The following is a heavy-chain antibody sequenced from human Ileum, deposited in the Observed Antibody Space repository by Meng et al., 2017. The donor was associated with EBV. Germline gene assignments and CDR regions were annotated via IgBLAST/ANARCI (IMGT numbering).Heavy chain of an antibody. CDR3: LRGSGGSV. J-gene: IGHJ1*01. D-gene: IGHD3-10*01. Sequence: VQFRESGPARVKPSDPLSLTCVVSGDSITKHNWWAWVRQPPGKGLECIGEIPHRGSSAYNPSRKSRVSMSIDKSKNQFSLKLTSVTAADTAVYHCLRGSGGSVWGQGTLVTVSS. V-gene: IGHV4-4*02. CDR1: GDSITKHNW. CDR2: IPHRGSS.